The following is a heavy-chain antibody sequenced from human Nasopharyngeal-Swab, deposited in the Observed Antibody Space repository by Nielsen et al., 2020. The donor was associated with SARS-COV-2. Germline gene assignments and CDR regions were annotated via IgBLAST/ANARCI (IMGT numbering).Heavy chain of an antibody. CDR1: GYTFTSYA. CDR2: INTNTGNP. V-gene: IGHV7-4-1*02. Sequence: ASVKVSCKASGYTFTSYAMNWARQAPGQGLEWMGWINTNTGNPTYAQGFTGRFVFSLDTSDSTAYLQISSLKAEDTAVYYCARARGQPHNYYYYGMDVWGQGTTVTVSS. CDR3: ARARGQPHNYYYYGMDV. J-gene: IGHJ6*02.